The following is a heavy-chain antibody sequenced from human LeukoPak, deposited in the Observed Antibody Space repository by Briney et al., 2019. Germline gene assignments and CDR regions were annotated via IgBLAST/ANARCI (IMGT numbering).Heavy chain of an antibody. D-gene: IGHD5-12*01. CDR3: GRDRGRYLDN. V-gene: IGHV6-1*01. Sequence: SQTPSLTCVISGGSVSNNSAAWNWIRQSPSRGLEWLGRTYYRSKWYNDYAVYVKSRIIINPDTSKNQFSLQLNSVTPEDTAVVCCGRDRGRYLDNWGQGTLVTVSS. CDR2: TYYRSKWYN. CDR1: GGSVSNNSAA. J-gene: IGHJ4*02.